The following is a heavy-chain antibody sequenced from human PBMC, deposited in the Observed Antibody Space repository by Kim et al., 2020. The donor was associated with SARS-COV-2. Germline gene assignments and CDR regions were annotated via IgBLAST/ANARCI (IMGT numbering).Heavy chain of an antibody. J-gene: IGHJ6*02. Sequence: GGSLRLSCAASGFTFSSYGRHWVRQAPGKGLEWVAVISYDGSNKYYAYSVKGLFTISRDNSKNTLYLQMNILRAEDTDVYYCARESGSGSYYAWTYVYYGMDVWGQGTTVTVSS. CDR2: ISYDGSNK. CDR1: GFTFSSYG. CDR3: ARESGSGSYYAWTYVYYGMDV. V-gene: IGHV3-30*03. D-gene: IGHD3-10*01.